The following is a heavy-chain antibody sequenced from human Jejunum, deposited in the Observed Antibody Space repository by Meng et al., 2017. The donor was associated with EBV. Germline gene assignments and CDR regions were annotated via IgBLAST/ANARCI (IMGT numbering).Heavy chain of an antibody. Sequence: QVPPQDAGPGLLKPSATLSLTCTVTGGSVSSGGYYWSWIRQPPGKGLEWIGYIYNSESTNYKSSLKSRVTISADTSKNQFSLRLSSVTAADTAVYYCARDQNGSYFAYWGQGTLVTVSS. V-gene: IGHV4-61*08. CDR1: GGSVSSGGYY. CDR3: ARDQNGSYFAY. D-gene: IGHD1-26*01. CDR2: IYNSEST. J-gene: IGHJ4*02.